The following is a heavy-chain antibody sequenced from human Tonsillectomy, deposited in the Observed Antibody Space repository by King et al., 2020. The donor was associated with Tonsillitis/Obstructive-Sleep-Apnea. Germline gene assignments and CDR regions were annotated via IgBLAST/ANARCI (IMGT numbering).Heavy chain of an antibody. Sequence: QLQESGPGLVKPSQTLSLTCTVSGGSISSGGYYWSWIRQHPGKGLEWIGYIYYSGSTYYNPSLKSLVTISVDTSKNQLSLKLRSVTAADTAVYFCARLVAAAGSSWFDPWGQGTLVTVSS. CDR2: IYYSGST. CDR3: ARLVAAAGSSWFDP. CDR1: GGSISSGGYY. V-gene: IGHV4-31*01. J-gene: IGHJ5*02. D-gene: IGHD6-13*01.